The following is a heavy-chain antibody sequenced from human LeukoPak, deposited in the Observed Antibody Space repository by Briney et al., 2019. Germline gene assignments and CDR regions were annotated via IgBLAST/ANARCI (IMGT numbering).Heavy chain of an antibody. J-gene: IGHJ6*02. CDR1: GYTFTSYG. CDR3: RNYYYGMDV. V-gene: IGHV1-18*01. CDR2: ISAYNGNT. Sequence: ASVKVSCKASGYTFTSYGISWVRQAPGQGLEWMGWISAYNGNTNYAQKLQGRVTMTRNTSISTAYMELSSLTSEDTAVYYCRNYYYGMDVWGQGTTVTVSS.